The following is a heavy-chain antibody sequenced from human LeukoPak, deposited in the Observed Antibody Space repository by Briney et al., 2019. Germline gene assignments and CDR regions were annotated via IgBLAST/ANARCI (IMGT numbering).Heavy chain of an antibody. D-gene: IGHD1-14*01. Sequence: QAGGSLRLSCAASGFTVSSNYMSWVRQAPGKGLEWVSVIYSGGSTYYADSVKGRFTVSRDKSMNTLYLQMNSLRAEDTAVYYCARDTNNGLDVWGRGTTVTVSS. V-gene: IGHV3-66*01. CDR1: GFTVSSNY. CDR2: IYSGGST. CDR3: ARDTNNGLDV. J-gene: IGHJ6*02.